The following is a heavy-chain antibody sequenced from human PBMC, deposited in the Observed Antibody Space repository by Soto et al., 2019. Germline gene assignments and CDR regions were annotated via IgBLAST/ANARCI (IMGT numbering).Heavy chain of an antibody. J-gene: IGHJ4*02. D-gene: IGHD1-26*01. Sequence: GGSLRLSCAASGFTFSSYGMHWVRQAPGKGLEWVAVIWYDGSNKYYADSVKGRFTISRDNSKNTLYLQMNSLRAEDTAVYYCARDSPFCGGSYRPRLGCSHFDYWGQGTLVTVSS. CDR1: GFTFSSYG. CDR2: IWYDGSNK. V-gene: IGHV3-33*01. CDR3: ARDSPFCGGSYRPRLGCSHFDY.